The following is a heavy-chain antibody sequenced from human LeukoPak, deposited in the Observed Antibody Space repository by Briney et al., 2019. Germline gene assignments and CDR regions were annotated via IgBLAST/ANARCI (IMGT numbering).Heavy chain of an antibody. CDR2: ISGSSSYI. CDR3: ARGGKIALAGTRSPQYFQH. V-gene: IGHV3-21*01. CDR1: GFTFSSYS. J-gene: IGHJ1*01. Sequence: PGGSLRLSCAASGFTFSSYSMNWVRQAPGKGLEWVSSISGSSSYIYYADSVKGRFTISRDNAKNSLYLQMNSLRREDTAVYYCARGGKIALAGTRSPQYFQHWGQGTLVTVSS. D-gene: IGHD6-19*01.